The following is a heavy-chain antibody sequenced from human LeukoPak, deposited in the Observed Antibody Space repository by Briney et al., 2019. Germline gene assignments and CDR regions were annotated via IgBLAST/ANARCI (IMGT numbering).Heavy chain of an antibody. V-gene: IGHV1-46*01. Sequence: GASVKVSCKASGGTFSSYAISWMRQAPGQGLGWMGIIIPSSGSTTYAQKFQGRVTMTRDTSTSTVYMELSSLTSDDTAVYFCARSDYNDYRGLGFWGQGTLVTVSS. D-gene: IGHD4-11*01. CDR2: IIPSSGST. CDR1: GGTFSSYA. CDR3: ARSDYNDYRGLGF. J-gene: IGHJ4*02.